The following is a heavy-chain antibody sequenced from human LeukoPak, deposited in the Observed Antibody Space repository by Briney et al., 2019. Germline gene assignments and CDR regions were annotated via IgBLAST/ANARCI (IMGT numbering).Heavy chain of an antibody. V-gene: IGHV3-74*01. J-gene: IGHJ4*02. CDR2: INSDGSST. CDR3: ATLPLGYCSGAACYSLFDS. D-gene: IGHD2-15*01. CDR1: GFTFSSYW. Sequence: GGSLRLSCAASGFTFSSYWMHWVRQAPGKGLVWVSRINSDGSSTSYADSVKGRFTISRDNAKNTLYLQMNSLRAEDTAVYYCATLPLGYCSGAACYSLFDSWGQGTLVTVSS.